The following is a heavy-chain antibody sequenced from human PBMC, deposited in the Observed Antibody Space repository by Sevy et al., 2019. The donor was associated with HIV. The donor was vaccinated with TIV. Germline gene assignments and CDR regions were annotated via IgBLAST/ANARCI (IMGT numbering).Heavy chain of an antibody. CDR3: TTDVHLGDFRLWDD. Sequence: ASVKVSCQVFEYSLNELSIHWVRQAPGKGLEWMGGFDPQRGKIIYAQKFQGRVTMTGDTSTETAYMELSNLRSEDTAVYYCTTDVHLGDFRLWDDWGQGTRVTVSS. J-gene: IGHJ4*02. V-gene: IGHV1-24*01. CDR1: EYSLNELS. D-gene: IGHD4-17*01. CDR2: FDPQRGKI.